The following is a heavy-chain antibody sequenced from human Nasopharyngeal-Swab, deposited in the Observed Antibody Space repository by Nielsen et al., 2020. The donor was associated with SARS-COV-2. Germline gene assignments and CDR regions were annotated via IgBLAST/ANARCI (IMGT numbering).Heavy chain of an antibody. D-gene: IGHD6-6*01. CDR3: ARDLSSSYFDY. J-gene: IGHJ4*02. CDR2: IYYSGST. V-gene: IGHV4-30-4*01. CDR1: GGSISSGDYY. Sequence: SETLSLTCTVSGGSISSGDYYWSWIRQPPGKGLEWIGYIYYSGSTYYNPSLKSRVTISVDTSQNQFSLKLSSVTAADTAVYYCARDLSSSYFDYWGQGTLVTVSS.